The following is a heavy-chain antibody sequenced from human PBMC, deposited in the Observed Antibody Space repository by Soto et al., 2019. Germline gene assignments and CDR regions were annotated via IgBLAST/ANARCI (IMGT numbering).Heavy chain of an antibody. J-gene: IGHJ6*02. V-gene: IGHV1-18*01. CDR3: ARDSSGVFYYYYGMDV. CDR2: ISAYNGNT. D-gene: IGHD3-22*01. CDR1: GYTYTSYG. Sequence: ASVKVSCKDSGYTYTSYGMSWVRQAPGQGLEWMGWISAYNGNTNYAQKLQGRVTMTTDTSTSTAYMELRSLRSDDTAVYYCARDSSGVFYYYYGMDVWGQGTTVTVSS.